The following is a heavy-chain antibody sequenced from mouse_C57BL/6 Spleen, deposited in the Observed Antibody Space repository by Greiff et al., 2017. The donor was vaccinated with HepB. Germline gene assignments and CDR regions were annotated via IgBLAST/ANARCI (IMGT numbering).Heavy chain of an antibody. J-gene: IGHJ3*01. Sequence: QVQLQQPGAELVKPGASVKLSCKASGYTFTSYWMQWVKQRPGQGLEWIGEIDPSDSYTNYNQKFKGKATLTVDTSSSTAYMQLSSLTSVDSAVYYCASYGSSAYWGQGTLVTVSA. D-gene: IGHD1-1*01. CDR3: ASYGSSAY. CDR2: IDPSDSYT. V-gene: IGHV1-50*01. CDR1: GYTFTSYW.